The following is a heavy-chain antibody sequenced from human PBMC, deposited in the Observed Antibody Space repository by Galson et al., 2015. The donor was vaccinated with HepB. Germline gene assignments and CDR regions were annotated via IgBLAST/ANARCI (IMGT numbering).Heavy chain of an antibody. CDR1: GGSISSSSYY. CDR3: ASNTVGGGDDAFDI. Sequence: LSLTCTVSGGSISSSSYYWGWIRQPPGKGLEWIGSIYYSGSTYYNPSLKSRVTISVDTSKNQFSLKLSSVTAADTAVYYCASNTVGGGDDAFDIWGQGTMVTVSS. CDR2: IYYSGST. V-gene: IGHV4-39*01. D-gene: IGHD4-17*01. J-gene: IGHJ3*02.